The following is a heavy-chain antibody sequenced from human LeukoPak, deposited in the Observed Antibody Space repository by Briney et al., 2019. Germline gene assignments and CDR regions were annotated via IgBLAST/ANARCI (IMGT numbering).Heavy chain of an antibody. J-gene: IGHJ4*02. CDR3: ARRSAYYDSSGYYYLYYFDY. D-gene: IGHD3-22*01. V-gene: IGHV4-59*08. CDR1: GGSMSNYY. Sequence: SETLSLTCTVSGGSMSNYYWSWIRQPPGKGLEWIGYIYYSGSTNYNPSLKSRVTISVDTSKNQFSLKLTSVAAADTAVYYCARRSAYYDSSGYYYLYYFDYSGQGTLVTVSS. CDR2: IYYSGST.